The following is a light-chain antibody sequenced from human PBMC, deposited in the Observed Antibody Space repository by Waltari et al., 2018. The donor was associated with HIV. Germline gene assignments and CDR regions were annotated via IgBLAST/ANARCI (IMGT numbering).Light chain of an antibody. CDR2: EVS. V-gene: IGLV2-23*02. J-gene: IGLJ2*01. CDR1: SSDVGSYYL. Sequence: QSALTQPASVSGSPGQSITISCTGTSSDVGSYYLVSWYQQHPGKAKLMIYEVSKRPAGVSNRFSGSKSGNTASLTISGLQAEDEADYYCCSYAGSSTFVVFGGGTKLTVL. CDR3: CSYAGSSTFVV.